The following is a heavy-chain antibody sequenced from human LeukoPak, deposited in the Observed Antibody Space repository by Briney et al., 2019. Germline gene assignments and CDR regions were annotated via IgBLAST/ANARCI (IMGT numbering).Heavy chain of an antibody. J-gene: IGHJ4*02. V-gene: IGHV3-30*18. CDR2: IPYDGSNK. D-gene: IGHD3-10*01. CDR3: AKGTTWSVELSGYFDY. Sequence: PGGSLRLSCAASGFTFSSYGMHWVRQAPGKGLEWVAVIPYDGSNKYYADSVKGRFTISRDNSKNTLYLQMNSLRAEDTAVYYCAKGTTWSVELSGYFDYWGQGTLVTVSS. CDR1: GFTFSSYG.